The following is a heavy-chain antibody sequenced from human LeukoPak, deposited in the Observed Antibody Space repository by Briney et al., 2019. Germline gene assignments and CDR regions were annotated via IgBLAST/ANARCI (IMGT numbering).Heavy chain of an antibody. J-gene: IGHJ4*02. Sequence: PGGSLRLSCAASGFTFSSYAMSWVRQAPGKGLEWVSTISGSGKITYCADSVKGRFTISRDNSKNTLYLQMNSLRAEDTAVYYCAKAISGSFYGTDYWGQGTLVTVSS. CDR2: ISGSGKIT. V-gene: IGHV3-23*01. D-gene: IGHD1-26*01. CDR3: AKAISGSFYGTDY. CDR1: GFTFSSYA.